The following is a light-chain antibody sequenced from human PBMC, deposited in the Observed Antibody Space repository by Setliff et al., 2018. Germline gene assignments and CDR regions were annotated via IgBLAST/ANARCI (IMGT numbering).Light chain of an antibody. CDR3: NSYAASNKSV. CDR2: EVT. CDR1: SRDVGGYNY. V-gene: IGLV2-8*01. J-gene: IGLJ1*01. Sequence: QSALTQPPSASGSPGQSVTISCTGTSRDVGGYNYVSWYQQHPGKAPKLLIYEVTKRPSGVPDRFSGSKSGNTASLTVSGLQAEDEADYYCNSYAASNKSVFGTGTQRTVL.